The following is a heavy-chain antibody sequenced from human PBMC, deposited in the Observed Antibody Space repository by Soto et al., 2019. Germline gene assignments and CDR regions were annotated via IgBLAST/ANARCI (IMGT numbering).Heavy chain of an antibody. Sequence: SVKVCCKASGYTFTSYAISWVRQAPGQGLEWMGGIIPIFGTANYAQKFQGRVTITADKSTGTAYMELNSLRSEDTAVYYCVRDSPIGSTFSGYDGIDYWGQGTLVTVSS. V-gene: IGHV1-69*06. CDR2: IIPIFGTA. CDR1: GYTFTSYA. CDR3: VRDSPIGSTFSGYDGIDY. D-gene: IGHD5-12*01. J-gene: IGHJ4*02.